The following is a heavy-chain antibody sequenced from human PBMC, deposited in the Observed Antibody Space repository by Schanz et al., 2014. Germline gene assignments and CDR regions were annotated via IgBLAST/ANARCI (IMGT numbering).Heavy chain of an antibody. CDR3: AKLSSSGRLAGYFDY. Sequence: VQLVESGGGLVQPGGSQRLSCAASGFTFSDHYMDWVRQAPGKGLEWVAVIWYDENNKYYADSVKGRFTISRDNSKNTLYLQMSSLRAEDTAIYYCAKLSSSGRLAGYFDYWGQGALVTVSS. J-gene: IGHJ4*02. D-gene: IGHD6-19*01. CDR1: GFTFSDHY. CDR2: IWYDENNK. V-gene: IGHV3-33*08.